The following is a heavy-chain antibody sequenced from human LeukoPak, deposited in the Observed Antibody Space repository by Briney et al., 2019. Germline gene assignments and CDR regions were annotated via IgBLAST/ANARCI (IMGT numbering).Heavy chain of an antibody. CDR2: IGGSGSST. CDR1: GFTVSTTY. J-gene: IGHJ4*02. D-gene: IGHD5-12*01. CDR3: AKELYSGYGPFDY. V-gene: IGHV3-23*01. Sequence: GGSLRLSCAASGFTVSTTYMSWVRQAPGKGLEWVSAIGGSGSSTSYADSVKGRFTISRDNSKNTLYLQMNSLRAEDTAVYYCAKELYSGYGPFDYWGQGTLVTVSS.